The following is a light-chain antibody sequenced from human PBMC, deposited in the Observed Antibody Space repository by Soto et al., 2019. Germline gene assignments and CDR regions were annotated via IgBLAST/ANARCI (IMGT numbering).Light chain of an antibody. CDR3: QSADSSGTYVL. Sequence: SYELTQPSSVSVSPGQTARITCSGDALPKQYAYWYQQKPGQAPVLLIYKDSERPSGIPERFSGSSSGTIVTLTISGVQAEDDADYYCQSADSSGTYVLFGGGTKVTVL. CDR1: ALPKQY. V-gene: IGLV3-25*03. CDR2: KDS. J-gene: IGLJ2*01.